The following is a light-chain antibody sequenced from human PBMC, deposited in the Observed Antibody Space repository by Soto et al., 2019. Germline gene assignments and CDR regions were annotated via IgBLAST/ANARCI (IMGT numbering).Light chain of an antibody. J-gene: IGLJ2*01. CDR3: QVWDSSSDHPHVV. CDR2: YDS. CDR1: NIGSKS. Sequence: SYELTQPPSVSVAPRKTARITCGGNNIGSKSVHWYQQKPGQAPVLVIYYDSDRPSGIPERFSGSNSGNTATLTISRVEAGDEADYYCQVWDSSSDHPHVVFGGGTKLTVL. V-gene: IGLV3-21*04.